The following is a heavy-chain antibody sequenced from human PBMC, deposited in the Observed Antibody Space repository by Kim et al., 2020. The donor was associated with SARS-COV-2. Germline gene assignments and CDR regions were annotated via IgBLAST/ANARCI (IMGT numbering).Heavy chain of an antibody. J-gene: IGHJ4*02. CDR2: KWYDGSNK. V-gene: IGHV3-33*01. D-gene: IGHD3-22*01. CDR1: GFTFSSYG. Sequence: GGSLRLSCAASGFTFSSYGMHWVRQAPGKGLEWVAVKWYDGSNKYYADSVKGRFTISRDNSKNTLYLQMNSLRAEDTAVYYCARGIETDSSGYPFGYWGQGTLVTVSS. CDR3: ARGIETDSSGYPFGY.